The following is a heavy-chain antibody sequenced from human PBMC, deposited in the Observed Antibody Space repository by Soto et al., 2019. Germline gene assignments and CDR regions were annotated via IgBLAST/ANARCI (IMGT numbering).Heavy chain of an antibody. D-gene: IGHD2-15*01. J-gene: IGHJ3*02. CDR3: ARHDGYCSGGGCYSGAFDI. CDR1: GGSISSSSYY. CDR2: IYYSGST. V-gene: IGHV4-39*01. Sequence: SETLSLTCTVSGGSISSSSYYWGWIRQPPGKGLEWIGSIYYSGSTYYNPSLKSRVTISVDTSKNQFSLKLSSVTAADTAVYYCARHDGYCSGGGCYSGAFDIWGQGTMVTVSS.